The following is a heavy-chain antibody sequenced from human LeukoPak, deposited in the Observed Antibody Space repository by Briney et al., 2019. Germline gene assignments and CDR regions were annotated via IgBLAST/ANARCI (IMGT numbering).Heavy chain of an antibody. CDR2: ISSSGSTI. CDR1: GFTFSDYY. D-gene: IGHD5-18*01. V-gene: IGHV3-11*01. J-gene: IGHJ4*02. CDR3: ARDVRYSYGYDYFDY. Sequence: PGGSLRLSCAASGFTFSDYYMSWIRQAPGKGLEWVSYISSSGSTIYYADSVKGRFTISRDNAKNPLYLQMNSLRAEDTAVYYCARDVRYSYGYDYFDYWGQGTLVTVSS.